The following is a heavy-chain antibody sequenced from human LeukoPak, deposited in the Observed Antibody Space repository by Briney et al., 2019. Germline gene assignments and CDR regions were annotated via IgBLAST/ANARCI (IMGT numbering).Heavy chain of an antibody. Sequence: PGRSLRLSCAASGFTFSSYAMHWVRQAPGKGLEWVAVISYDGSNKYYADSVKGRFTISRDNSKNTLYLQMNSLRAEDTAVYYCATQRGPTNFDYWGQGTLVTVSS. J-gene: IGHJ4*02. CDR1: GFTFSSYA. CDR3: ATQRGPTNFDY. CDR2: ISYDGSNK. V-gene: IGHV3-30*04.